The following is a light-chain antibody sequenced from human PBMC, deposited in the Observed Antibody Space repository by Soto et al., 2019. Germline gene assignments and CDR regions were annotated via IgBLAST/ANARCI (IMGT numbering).Light chain of an antibody. V-gene: IGKV1-6*01. Sequence: AIQMTQSPSSLSASVGDRVTITCRASQGIRNELGWYQQKVGKAPRLLIHAASSLQSGVPSRFSGSGSDTDFTLTISSLQPEDFATYYCLQDSAYPRTFGQGTKVEIK. CDR2: AAS. CDR1: QGIRNE. J-gene: IGKJ1*01. CDR3: LQDSAYPRT.